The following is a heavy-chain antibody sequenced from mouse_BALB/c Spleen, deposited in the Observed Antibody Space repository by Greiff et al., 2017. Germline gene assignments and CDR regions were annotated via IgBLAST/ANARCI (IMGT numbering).Heavy chain of an antibody. CDR3: ARGGLLRLTLYAMDY. J-gene: IGHJ4*01. CDR2: IYPGDGST. D-gene: IGHD2-3*01. CDR1: GYTFTSYY. V-gene: IGHV1S56*01. Sequence: QVQLQQSGPELVKPGASVKMSCKASGYTFTSYYIHWVKQRPGQGLEWIGWIYPGDGSTKYNEKFKGKTTLTADKSSSTAYMLLSSLTSEDSAIYFCARGGLLRLTLYAMDYWGQGTSVTVSS.